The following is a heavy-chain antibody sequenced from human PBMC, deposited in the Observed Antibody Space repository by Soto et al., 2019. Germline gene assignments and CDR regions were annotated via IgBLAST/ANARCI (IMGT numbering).Heavy chain of an antibody. V-gene: IGHV1-69*04. Sequence: SVKVSCKASGGTFSRYTISWVRQAPGQGLEWMGRIIPILGIANYAQKLQGRVTVTADKSTSTAYMELSSLRSEDTAVYYCARDRVGPDVFGIWGQGKLVTVSS. D-gene: IGHD1-26*01. CDR3: ARDRVGPDVFGI. J-gene: IGHJ3*02. CDR2: IIPILGIA. CDR1: GGTFSRYT.